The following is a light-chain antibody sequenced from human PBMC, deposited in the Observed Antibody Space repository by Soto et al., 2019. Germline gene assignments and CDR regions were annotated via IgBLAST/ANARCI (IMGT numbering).Light chain of an antibody. CDR1: QSISSW. Sequence: DIQMTQSPSTLSASVGDRVTITCRASQSISSWLAWYQQKPGKAPKLLIYDASSLESGVPSRFSGSGSGTEFTLTISRLQPDDFATYYCQQYNSAWPFGQGTKVDIX. V-gene: IGKV1-5*01. J-gene: IGKJ1*01. CDR2: DAS. CDR3: QQYNSAWP.